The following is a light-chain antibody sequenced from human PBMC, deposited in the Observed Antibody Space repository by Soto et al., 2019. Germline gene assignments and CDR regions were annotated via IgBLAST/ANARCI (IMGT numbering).Light chain of an antibody. J-gene: IGLJ2*01. CDR1: SSDVGGYNY. V-gene: IGLV2-14*01. Sequence: QSALTQPASVSGSRGQSITISCTGTSSDVGGYNYVSWYQQHPGKAPKLMIFEVSNRPSGVSNRFSGSRSGNTASLTISGLQGEDEADYYCSSSTSSSTLEVVFGGGTKLTVL. CDR2: EVS. CDR3: SSSTSSSTLEVV.